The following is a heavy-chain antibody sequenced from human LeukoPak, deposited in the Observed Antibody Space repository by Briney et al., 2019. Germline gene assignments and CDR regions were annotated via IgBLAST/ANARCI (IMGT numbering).Heavy chain of an antibody. J-gene: IGHJ6*02. CDR3: ARRRSMTPGYLSYAMDV. V-gene: IGHV4-34*01. Sequence: SETLSLTCAVYGGSFSRYYWSWIRQPPGKGLEWIGEVNHSGSTNYNPSLKSRVTISVDTSKNQFSLKLSSVTAADTAVYYCARRRSMTPGYLSYAMDVWGQGTTVTVFS. CDR2: VNHSGST. D-gene: IGHD5-18*01. CDR1: GGSFSRYY.